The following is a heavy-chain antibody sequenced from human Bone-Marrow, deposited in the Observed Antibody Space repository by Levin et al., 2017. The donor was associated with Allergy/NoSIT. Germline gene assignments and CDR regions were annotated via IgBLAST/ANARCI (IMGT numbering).Heavy chain of an antibody. J-gene: IGHJ5*02. CDR3: ARESWVAVAGKDNWFDP. CDR2: IIPIFGTA. D-gene: IGHD6-19*01. CDR1: GGTFSSYA. V-gene: IGHV1-69*13. Sequence: SVKVSCKASGGTFSSYAISWVRQAPGQGLEWMGGIIPIFGTANYAQKFQGRVTITADESTSTAYMELSSLRSEDTAVYYCARESWVAVAGKDNWFDPWGQGTLVTVSS.